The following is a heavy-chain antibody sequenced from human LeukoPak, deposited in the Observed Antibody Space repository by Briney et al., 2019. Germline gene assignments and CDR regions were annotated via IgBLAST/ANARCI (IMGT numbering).Heavy chain of an antibody. J-gene: IGHJ4*02. V-gene: IGHV4-39*01. CDR3: ARGHSSGWYYFDC. Sequence: SETLSLTCTVSGDTINYNYYYWGWIRQLPGKGLEWIGSIYSGSTYYNPSLKSRVTISVDTSKNQFSLKLNSVTAADTAVYYCARGHSSGWYYFDCWGQGTLVTVSS. D-gene: IGHD6-19*01. CDR2: IYSGST. CDR1: GDTINYNYYY.